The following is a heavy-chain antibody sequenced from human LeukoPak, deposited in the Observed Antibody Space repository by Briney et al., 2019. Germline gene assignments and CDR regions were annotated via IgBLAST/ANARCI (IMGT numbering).Heavy chain of an antibody. D-gene: IGHD2-15*01. CDR1: GGSITSHS. CDR2: IFYSGHT. Sequence: PSETLSLTCTVFGGSITSHSWSWIRQPPGKGLEWIGYIFYSGHTNYNPSLRSRVTISVDTSKTQFSLRLTSVTAADTAVYYCARDTDRRSSPGSWFDPWGRGTLVTVSS. J-gene: IGHJ5*02. CDR3: ARDTDRRSSPGSWFDP. V-gene: IGHV4-59*11.